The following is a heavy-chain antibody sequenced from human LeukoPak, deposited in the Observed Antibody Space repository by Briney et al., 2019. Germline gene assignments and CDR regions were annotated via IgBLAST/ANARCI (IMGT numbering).Heavy chain of an antibody. J-gene: IGHJ4*02. CDR1: GGSISSYY. CDR3: ARERWELLGGYYFDY. D-gene: IGHD1-26*01. CDR2: IYYSGST. V-gene: IGHV4-59*01. Sequence: SETLSLPCTVSGGSISSYYWSWIRQPPGKGLEWIGYIYYSGSTNYNPSLKSRVTISVDTSKNQISLKLSYVTAADTAVYYCARERWELLGGYYFDYWGQGTLVTVSS.